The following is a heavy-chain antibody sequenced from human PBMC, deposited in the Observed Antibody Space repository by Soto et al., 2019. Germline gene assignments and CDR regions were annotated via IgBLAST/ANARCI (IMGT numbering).Heavy chain of an antibody. J-gene: IGHJ5*02. Sequence: QVQLVQSGAEVKKPGSSVKVSCKASGGTFSSYAISWVRQAPGQGLEWMGGIIPIFGTANYAQKFQGRVTITAEESTRTAYMELRSLGSEDTAVYYCAREVMANGWFDPGGQGTVVTVSS. D-gene: IGHD3-16*01. V-gene: IGHV1-69*01. CDR3: AREVMANGWFDP. CDR1: GGTFSSYA. CDR2: IIPIFGTA.